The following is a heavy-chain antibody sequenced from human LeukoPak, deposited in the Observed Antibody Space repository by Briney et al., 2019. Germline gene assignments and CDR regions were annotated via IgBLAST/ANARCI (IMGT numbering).Heavy chain of an antibody. D-gene: IGHD6-13*01. J-gene: IGHJ2*01. CDR3: ARDPSSSWYYDVPDQNWYFDL. CDR2: INHSGST. CDR1: GGSISSSSYY. Sequence: SETLSLTCTVSGGSISSSSYYWSWIRQPPGKGLEWIGEINHSGSTNYNPSLKSRVTISVDTSKNQFSLKLSSVTAADTAVYYCARDPSSSWYYDVPDQNWYFDLWGRGTLVTVSS. V-gene: IGHV4-39*07.